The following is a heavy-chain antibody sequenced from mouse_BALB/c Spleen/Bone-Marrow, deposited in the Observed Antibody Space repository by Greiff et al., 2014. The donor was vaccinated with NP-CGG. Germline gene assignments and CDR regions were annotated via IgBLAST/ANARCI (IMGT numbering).Heavy chain of an antibody. J-gene: IGHJ3*01. CDR2: IDPASGNT. CDR1: GFNIKDTY. Sequence: EVQLQQSGAELVKPGTSVKLSCTASGFNIKDTYMHWVKQRPEQGLEWIGRIDPASGNTKFDPKFQGKATIASDTSSHTAYLQLSSLTSEDTAVYYCAAYYYVSSYGFAYWGQGTLVTVSA. V-gene: IGHV14-3*02. CDR3: AAYYYVSSYGFAY. D-gene: IGHD1-1*01.